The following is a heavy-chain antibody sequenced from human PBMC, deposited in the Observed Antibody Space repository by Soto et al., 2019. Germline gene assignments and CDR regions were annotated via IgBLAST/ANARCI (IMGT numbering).Heavy chain of an antibody. CDR3: ARDGYCSSTSCYHGAFDI. D-gene: IGHD2-2*03. CDR1: GFTFSSYA. V-gene: IGHV3-48*01. Sequence: PGGSLRLSCSASGFTFSSYAMHWVRQAPGKGLEWVAYICSSRSNKDYADSVKGRFTISRDNAKNSLYLQMNSLSAEDTAVYYCARDGYCSSTSCYHGAFDIWGQGTMVTVSS. CDR2: ICSSRSNK. J-gene: IGHJ3*02.